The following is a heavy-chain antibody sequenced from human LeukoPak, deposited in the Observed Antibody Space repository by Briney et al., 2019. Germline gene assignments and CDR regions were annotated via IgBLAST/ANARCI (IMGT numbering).Heavy chain of an antibody. CDR2: IYYSGST. CDR3: ARGSVAGTRPFDY. J-gene: IGHJ4*02. V-gene: IGHV4-59*01. CDR1: GGSISSYY. D-gene: IGHD6-19*01. Sequence: SETLSLTCTVSGGSISSYYWSWIRQPPGKGLEWIGYIYYSGSTNYNPSLKSRVTISVDTSKSQFSLKLSSVTAADTAVYYCARGSVAGTRPFDYWGQGTLVTVSS.